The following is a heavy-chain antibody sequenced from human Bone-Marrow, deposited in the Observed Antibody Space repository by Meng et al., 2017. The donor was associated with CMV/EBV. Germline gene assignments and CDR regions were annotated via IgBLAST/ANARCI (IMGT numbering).Heavy chain of an antibody. CDR1: GFTFSGYW. D-gene: IGHD2-15*01. V-gene: IGHV3-7*01. CDR3: VQGGYQRGDA. CDR2: IKEDGSEK. J-gene: IGHJ5*02. Sequence: GESLKTSCAASGFTFSGYWMSWVRQAPGKGLEWVANIKEDGSEKYYVDSVKGRFAISRDNAKNSLYLQMYSLRAEDTAVYYCVQGGYQRGDAWGQGTLVTVSS.